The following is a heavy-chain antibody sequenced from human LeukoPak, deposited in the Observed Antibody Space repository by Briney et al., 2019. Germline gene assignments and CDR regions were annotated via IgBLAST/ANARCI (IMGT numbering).Heavy chain of an antibody. CDR1: GFTFSSYG. Sequence: GGSLRLSCAASGFTFSSYGMSWVRQAPGKGLEWVSGISGSGGSTYSADSVKGRFTISRDNSKNTLYLQMNSLRAEDTAVYYCAKAVSCSSTSCYRSYGMDVWGQGTTVTVSS. CDR3: AKAVSCSSTSCYRSYGMDV. J-gene: IGHJ6*02. D-gene: IGHD2-2*02. CDR2: ISGSGGST. V-gene: IGHV3-23*01.